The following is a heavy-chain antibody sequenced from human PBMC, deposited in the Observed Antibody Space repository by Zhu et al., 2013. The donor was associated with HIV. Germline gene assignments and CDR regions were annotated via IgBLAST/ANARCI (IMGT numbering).Heavy chain of an antibody. D-gene: IGHD2-2*01. Sequence: QVQLVQSGAEVKKTGSSVKVSCKASGGTFSTYGISWVRQAPGQGPEWMGGITPIFGTTDYAQKFQGRVTITADKSTSTAYMELSSLTSDDTAIYYCARDPAPSGAWYFDLWGRGTLVTVSS. V-gene: IGHV1-69*06. CDR3: ARDPAPSGAWYFDL. J-gene: IGHJ2*01. CDR2: ITPIFGTT. CDR1: GGTFSTYG.